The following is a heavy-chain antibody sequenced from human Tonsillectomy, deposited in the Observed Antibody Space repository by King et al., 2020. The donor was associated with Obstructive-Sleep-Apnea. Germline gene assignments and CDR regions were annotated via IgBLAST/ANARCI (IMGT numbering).Heavy chain of an antibody. J-gene: IGHJ4*02. Sequence: HVQLVESGAEVKKPGASVKVSCKTSRYTFTDYYVHWVRQAPGQGLEGRGWHNPNSGDTKSTQKFQVWVTMTRDTSISTAYMELSWLRSDDTAVYYCAREAGGYSNDWYDYWGQGTLVTVSS. V-gene: IGHV1-2*04. D-gene: IGHD6-19*01. CDR1: RYTFTDYY. CDR2: HNPNSGDT. CDR3: AREAGGYSNDWYDY.